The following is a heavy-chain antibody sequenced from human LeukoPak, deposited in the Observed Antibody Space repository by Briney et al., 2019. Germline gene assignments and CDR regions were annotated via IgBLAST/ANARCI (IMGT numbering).Heavy chain of an antibody. D-gene: IGHD5-12*01. Sequence: PPGRSLRLSCAAPGFTFSSYAMHWVRQAPGKGLEWVAVISYDGSNKYYADSVKGRFTISRDNSKNTLYLQMNSLRAEDTAVYYCARGLSGSPNDYWGQGTLVTVSS. J-gene: IGHJ4*02. CDR1: GFTFSSYA. V-gene: IGHV3-30-3*01. CDR3: ARGLSGSPNDY. CDR2: ISYDGSNK.